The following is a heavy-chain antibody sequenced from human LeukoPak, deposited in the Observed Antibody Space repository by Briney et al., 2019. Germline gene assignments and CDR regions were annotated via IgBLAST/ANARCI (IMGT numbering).Heavy chain of an antibody. V-gene: IGHV4-59*01. Sequence: SETLSLTCTVSIGSISGFYWTWIRQPPGKGLEWLGYMYYTGTTNYNPSLRSRVTISIDKSKNQFSLNVSSVTSADTAVYYCARLAATGKNYWGQGTLVTVSS. CDR3: ARLAATGKNY. CDR2: MYYTGTT. J-gene: IGHJ4*02. D-gene: IGHD6-13*01. CDR1: IGSISGFY.